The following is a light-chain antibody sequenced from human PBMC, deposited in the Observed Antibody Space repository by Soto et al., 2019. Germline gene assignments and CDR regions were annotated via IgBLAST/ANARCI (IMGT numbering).Light chain of an antibody. V-gene: IGLV4-60*02. CDR3: ETWDSNAWV. CDR1: SGHSSYI. Sequence: QSVLTQSSSASASLGSSVKLTCTLSSGHSSYIIAWHQQQPGKAPRYLMKLEGSGSYNKGSGVPDRLSGSSSGTDRYLTISNLQFEDEADYYCETWDSNAWVFGGGTKVTVL. J-gene: IGLJ3*02. CDR2: LEGSGSY.